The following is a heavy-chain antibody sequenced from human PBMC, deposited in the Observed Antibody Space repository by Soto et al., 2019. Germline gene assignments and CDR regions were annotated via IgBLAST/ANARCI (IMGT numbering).Heavy chain of an antibody. V-gene: IGHV4-39*01. CDR3: ASMVYAIVFWSNWFDP. CDR2: IYYSGST. Sequence: SETLSLTCTVSGGSISSSSYYWGWIRQPPGKGLEWIGSIYYSGSTYYNPSLKSRVTISVDTSKNQFSLKLSSVTAADTAVYYCASMVYAIVFWSNWFDPWGQGTLVTVSS. CDR1: GGSISSSSYY. D-gene: IGHD2-8*01. J-gene: IGHJ5*02.